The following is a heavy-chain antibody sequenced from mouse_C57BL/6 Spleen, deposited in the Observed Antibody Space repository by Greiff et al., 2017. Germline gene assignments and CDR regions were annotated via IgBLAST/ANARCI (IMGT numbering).Heavy chain of an antibody. V-gene: IGHV1-55*01. J-gene: IGHJ4*01. CDR3: AREAYYYGRSYAMDY. CDR1: GYTFTSYW. CDR2: IYPGSGST. D-gene: IGHD1-1*01. Sequence: QVHVKQPGAELVKPGASVKMSCKASGYTFTSYWITWVKQRPGQGLEWIGDIYPGSGSTNYNEKFKSKATLTVDTSSSTAYMQLSSLTSEDSAVYYCAREAYYYGRSYAMDYWGQGTSVTVSS.